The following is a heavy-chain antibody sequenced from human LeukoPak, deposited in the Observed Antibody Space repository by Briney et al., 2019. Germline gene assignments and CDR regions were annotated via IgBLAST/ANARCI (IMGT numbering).Heavy chain of an antibody. Sequence: PSETLSLTCIVSGGSISSSSYYWSWIRQPPGKGLEWIGYIYYSGSTNYNPSLKSRVTISVDTSKNQFSLKLRSVTAADTAVYYCARSGSYYVFDYWGQGTLVTVSS. CDR1: GGSISSSSYY. J-gene: IGHJ4*02. V-gene: IGHV4-61*01. D-gene: IGHD1-26*01. CDR2: IYYSGST. CDR3: ARSGSYYVFDY.